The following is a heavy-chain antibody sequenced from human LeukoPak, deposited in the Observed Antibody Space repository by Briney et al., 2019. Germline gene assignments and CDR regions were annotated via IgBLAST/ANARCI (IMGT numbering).Heavy chain of an antibody. CDR1: GFTFSSYE. J-gene: IGHJ3*02. CDR2: ISYDGSNK. D-gene: IGHD6-13*01. CDR3: ARDKGSWYFRFDI. Sequence: GGSLRLSCAASGFTFSSYEMNWVRQAPGKGLEWVAVISYDGSNKYYADSVKGRFTISRDNSKNTLYLQMNSLRAEDTAVYYCARDKGSWYFRFDIWGQGTMVTVSS. V-gene: IGHV3-30*04.